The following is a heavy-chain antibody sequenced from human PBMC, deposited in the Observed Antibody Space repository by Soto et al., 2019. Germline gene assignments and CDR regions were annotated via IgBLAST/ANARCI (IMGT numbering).Heavy chain of an antibody. CDR3: AREEYGSGSYYGYYGMDV. Sequence: SVKVSCKASGGTFSSYAISWVRQAPGQELEWMGGIIPIFGTANYAQKFQGRVTITADESTSTAYMELSSLRSEDTAVYYCAREEYGSGSYYGYYGMDVWGQGTTVTVSS. J-gene: IGHJ6*02. V-gene: IGHV1-69*13. CDR1: GGTFSSYA. CDR2: IIPIFGTA. D-gene: IGHD3-10*01.